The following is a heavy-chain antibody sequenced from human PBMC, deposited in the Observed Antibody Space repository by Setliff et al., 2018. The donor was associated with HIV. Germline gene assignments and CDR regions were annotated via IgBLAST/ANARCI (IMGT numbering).Heavy chain of an antibody. Sequence: PSETLSLTCTVSGDSISSYSWNWIRQPPGRGLEWLGYVYASGETNYNPSLKSRVTMSTDTSRNQFFLNLNYATAADTAVYFCARRVLQDSTITSSNWFDSWGQGTLVTVSS. CDR3: ARRVLQDSTITSSNWFDS. D-gene: IGHD2-2*01. CDR2: VYASGET. CDR1: GDSISSYS. V-gene: IGHV4-4*09. J-gene: IGHJ5*01.